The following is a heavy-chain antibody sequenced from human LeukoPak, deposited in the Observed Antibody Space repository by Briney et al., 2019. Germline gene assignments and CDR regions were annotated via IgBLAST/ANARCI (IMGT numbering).Heavy chain of an antibody. D-gene: IGHD3-22*01. CDR2: INSGGTT. CDR3: AKDGFYDSSGYPDY. V-gene: IGHV3-66*02. J-gene: IGHJ4*02. Sequence: GGSLRLSCAASGFTVSSKYMAWVRQAPGKGLEWVSFINSGGTTNYADSVKGRFTISRDNSKNTLYLQMNSLRAEDTAVYYCAKDGFYDSSGYPDYWGQGTLVTVSS. CDR1: GFTVSSKY.